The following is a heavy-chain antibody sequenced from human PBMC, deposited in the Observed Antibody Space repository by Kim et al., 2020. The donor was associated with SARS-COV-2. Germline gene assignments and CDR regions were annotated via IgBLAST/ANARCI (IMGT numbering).Heavy chain of an antibody. V-gene: IGHV3-20*01. Sequence: GYADSVKSRFTISRDNAKNSLYLQMNSLRAEDTALYRWASQYSGYDFAFDIWGQETMVTVSS. CDR3: ASQYSGYDFAFDI. J-gene: IGHJ3*02. D-gene: IGHD5-12*01.